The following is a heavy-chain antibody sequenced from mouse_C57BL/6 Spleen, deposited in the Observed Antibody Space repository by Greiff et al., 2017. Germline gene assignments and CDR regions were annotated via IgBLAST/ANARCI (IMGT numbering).Heavy chain of an antibody. J-gene: IGHJ2*01. CDR2: IYPRSGNT. Sequence: QVQLKESGAELARPGASVKLSCKASGYPFTSYGISWVKQRTGQGLEWIGEIYPRSGNTYYNEKFKGKATLTADKSSSTAYMELRSLTSEDSAVYFCARGDEFLYYFDYWGQGTTLTVSS. V-gene: IGHV1-81*01. CDR1: GYPFTSYG. CDR3: ARGDEFLYYFDY.